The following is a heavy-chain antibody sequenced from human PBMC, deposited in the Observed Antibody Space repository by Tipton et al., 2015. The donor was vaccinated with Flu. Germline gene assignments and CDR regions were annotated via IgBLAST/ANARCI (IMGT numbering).Heavy chain of an antibody. CDR2: IHPSGNT. D-gene: IGHD4-17*01. Sequence: TLSLTCSVSGDSVVSDYYWGWIRQPPGKGLEWLGNIHPSGNTYYDPSLKSRVTISMDTSKNQFSLKLSSMTAADTAVYYCARMEWTVTTPRYFDLWGRGALVTVSS. J-gene: IGHJ2*01. CDR3: ARMEWTVTTPRYFDL. CDR1: GDSVVSDYY. V-gene: IGHV4-38-2*01.